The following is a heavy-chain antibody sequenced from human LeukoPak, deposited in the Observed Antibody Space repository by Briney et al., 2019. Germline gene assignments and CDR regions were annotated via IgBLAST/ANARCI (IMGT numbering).Heavy chain of an antibody. V-gene: IGHV3-64*01. CDR1: GFTFSSYA. CDR3: ARDSASGYCSGGSRHPSDY. Sequence: GGSLRLSCAASGFTFSSYAMHWVRQAPGKGLEYVSAISSNGGSTYYANSVKGRFTISRDNSKNTLYLQMGSLRAEDMAVYYCARDSASGYCSGGSRHPSDYWGQGTLVTVSS. CDR2: ISSNGGST. D-gene: IGHD2-15*01. J-gene: IGHJ4*02.